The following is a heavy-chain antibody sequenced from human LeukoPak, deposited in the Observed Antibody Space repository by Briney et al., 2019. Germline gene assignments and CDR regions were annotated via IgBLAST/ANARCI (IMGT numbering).Heavy chain of an antibody. CDR1: GFTFSSYE. D-gene: IGHD3-10*01. CDR2: ISSSGSTI. Sequence: PGGSLRLSCAASGFTFSSYEMNWVRQAPGKGLEWVPYISSSGSTIYYADSVKGRFTISRDNAKNSLYLQMNSLRAEDTAVYYCARVVGSGSYQNWFDPWGQGTLVTVSS. V-gene: IGHV3-48*03. CDR3: ARVVGSGSYQNWFDP. J-gene: IGHJ5*02.